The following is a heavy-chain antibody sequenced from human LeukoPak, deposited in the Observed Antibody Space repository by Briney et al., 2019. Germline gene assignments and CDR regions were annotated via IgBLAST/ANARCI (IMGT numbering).Heavy chain of an antibody. J-gene: IGHJ5*02. CDR3: ASLRYSWNVPPDKNWFDP. D-gene: IGHD1-1*01. V-gene: IGHV4-34*01. Sequence: PSETLSLTCAVYGGSFSGYYWSWIRQPPGKGLEWIGEINHSGSTNYNPSLKSRVTISVDTSKNQFSLKLSSVTAADTAVYYCASLRYSWNVPPDKNWFDPWGQETLVTVSS. CDR1: GGSFSGYY. CDR2: INHSGST.